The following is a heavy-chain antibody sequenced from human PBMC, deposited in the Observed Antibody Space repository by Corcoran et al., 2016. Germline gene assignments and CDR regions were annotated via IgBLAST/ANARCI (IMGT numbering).Heavy chain of an antibody. CDR2: IIPIFGTA. CDR1: GGTFSSYA. CDR3: AGMPDCWSGYGYYYYYGMDV. D-gene: IGHD3-3*01. Sequence: QVQLVQSGAEVKKPGSSVKVSCKASGGTFSSYAISWVRQAPGQGLEWMGGIIPIFGTANYAQKFQGRVTITADESTSTAYMELSSLRSEDTAVYYCAGMPDCWSGYGYYYYYGMDVWGQGTTVTVSS. J-gene: IGHJ6*02. V-gene: IGHV1-69*01.